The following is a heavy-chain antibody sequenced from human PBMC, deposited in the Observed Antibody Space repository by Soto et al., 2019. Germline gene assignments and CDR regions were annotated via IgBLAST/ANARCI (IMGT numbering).Heavy chain of an antibody. V-gene: IGHV1-69*02. Sequence: QVQLVQSGAEVKKPGSSVKVSCKASGDTFSFYSINWVRQAPGLGLEWMGRINPILRMSNYAQRFQGRVTMTADKSTSTAYMELSSLRSEETAMYYCASSYGAGYRAFDYWGQGALVTVSS. CDR3: ASSYGAGYRAFDY. CDR2: INPILRMS. D-gene: IGHD3-10*01. J-gene: IGHJ4*02. CDR1: GDTFSFYS.